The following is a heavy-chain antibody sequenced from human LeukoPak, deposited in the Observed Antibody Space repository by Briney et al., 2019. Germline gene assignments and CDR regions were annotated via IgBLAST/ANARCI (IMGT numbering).Heavy chain of an antibody. CDR3: ARGGDSSSWSVDY. CDR1: GGSISGGSFY. CDR2: IYASGST. D-gene: IGHD6-13*01. J-gene: IGHJ4*02. Sequence: SQTLSLTCTVSGGSISGGSFYWAWIRQPAGKGLEWIGRIYASGSTNYNSSLKSRVTISVDTSKNQFSLRLSSVTAADTAVYYCARGGDSSSWSVDYWGQGTLVTVSS. V-gene: IGHV4-61*02.